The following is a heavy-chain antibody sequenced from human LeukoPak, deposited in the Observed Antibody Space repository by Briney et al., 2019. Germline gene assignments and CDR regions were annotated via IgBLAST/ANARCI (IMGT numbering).Heavy chain of an antibody. CDR1: EFTFTIYS. V-gene: IGHV3-21*01. J-gene: IGHJ3*02. Sequence: GGSLRLSCVASEFTFTIYSMNWVRQAPGKGLEWVSAIHSSGSYTYYADSVRGRFTISRDNAKNSVYLQLNSLRAEDTAVYYCARSGEFGAFDIWGQGTMVTVSS. D-gene: IGHD3-10*01. CDR3: ARSGEFGAFDI. CDR2: IHSSGSYT.